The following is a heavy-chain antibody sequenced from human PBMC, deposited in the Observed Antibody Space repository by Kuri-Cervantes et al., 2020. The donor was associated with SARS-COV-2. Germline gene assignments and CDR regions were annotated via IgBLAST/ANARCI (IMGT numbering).Heavy chain of an antibody. CDR3: ARAAWGSAGTHYYYYGMDV. CDR2: ISYDGSNK. D-gene: IGHD6-19*01. Sequence: GESLKISCAASGFTFSSYAMHWVRQAPGKGLEWVAVISYDGSNKYYADSVKGRFTISRDNSKNTLYLQMNSLRAEDTAGYYCARAAWGSAGTHYYYYGMDVWGQGTTVTVSS. V-gene: IGHV3-30-3*01. J-gene: IGHJ6*02. CDR1: GFTFSSYA.